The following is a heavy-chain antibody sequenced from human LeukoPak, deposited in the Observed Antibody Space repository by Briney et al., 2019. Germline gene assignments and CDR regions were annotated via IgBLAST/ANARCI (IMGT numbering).Heavy chain of an antibody. CDR2: IYTSGGS. CDR3: ARAIRYDSNGYYFSPEEYFQH. Sequence: SETLSLTCTVSGGSISSGSYYWSWIRQPAGKGLEWIGRIYTSGGSNYNPSLKSRVTISVDTSKNQFSLKLSSVTAADTAVYYCARAIRYDSNGYYFSPEEYFQHWGQGTLVTVSS. J-gene: IGHJ1*01. D-gene: IGHD3-22*01. V-gene: IGHV4-61*02. CDR1: GGSISSGSYY.